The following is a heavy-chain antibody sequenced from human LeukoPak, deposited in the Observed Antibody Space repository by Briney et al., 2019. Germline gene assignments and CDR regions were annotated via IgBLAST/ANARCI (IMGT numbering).Heavy chain of an antibody. D-gene: IGHD6-13*01. CDR1: GFTFRSYN. J-gene: IGHJ4*02. CDR3: ARVPLRGSWYLTY. V-gene: IGHV3-21*01. Sequence: PGGSLRLSCAASGFTFRSYNMNWVRKAPGKGLEWVSSISSSSSYIYYADSVKGRFTISRDNAKNSLYLQMNSLRAEDTAVYYCARVPLRGSWYLTYWGQGTLVTVSS. CDR2: ISSSSSYI.